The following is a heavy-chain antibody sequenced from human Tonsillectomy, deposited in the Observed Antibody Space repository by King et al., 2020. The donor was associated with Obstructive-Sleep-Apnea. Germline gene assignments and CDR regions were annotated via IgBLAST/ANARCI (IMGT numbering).Heavy chain of an antibody. D-gene: IGHD5/OR15-5a*01. J-gene: IGHJ6*02. Sequence: VQLQESGPGLVKPSETLSLTCTVSGGSISSRNYYWGWIRQPPGKGLEWIGGIYYSGSTYSNPSLKSRVSISLDTSKNQFSLRLNYVTAADTAIYYCARDKSTTTYALDVWGQGTAVTVSS. CDR2: IYYSGST. CDR1: GGSISSRNYY. V-gene: IGHV4-39*07. CDR3: ARDKSTTTYALDV.